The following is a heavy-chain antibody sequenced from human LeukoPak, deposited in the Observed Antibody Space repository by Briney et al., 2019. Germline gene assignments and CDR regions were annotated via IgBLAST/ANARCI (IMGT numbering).Heavy chain of an antibody. CDR2: IYYSGST. J-gene: IGHJ6*02. Sequence: SETLSLTCTVSGGSISSGGYYWSWIRQHPGKGLEWIGYIYYSGSTYYNPSLKSRVTISVDTSKNQFSLKLSSVTAADTAVYYCARETVGGIAAAGSLYYYYGMDVWGQGTTVTVSS. D-gene: IGHD6-13*01. V-gene: IGHV4-31*03. CDR3: ARETVGGIAAAGSLYYYYGMDV. CDR1: GGSISSGGYY.